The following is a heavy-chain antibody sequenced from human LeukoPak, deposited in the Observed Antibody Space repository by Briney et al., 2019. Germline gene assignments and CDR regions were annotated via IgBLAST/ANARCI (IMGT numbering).Heavy chain of an antibody. J-gene: IGHJ4*02. CDR2: IYHSGSA. D-gene: IGHD3-22*01. V-gene: IGHV4-38-2*01. CDR3: ARSPSDNSDYYPKYFDY. Sequence: SETLSLTCVVSDHSISSDYYWGWIRQPPGKGLEWIGTIYHSGSAFYNPSLKSRVTISVDTSKNQFSLKLTSVTAADTAVYYCARSPSDNSDYYPKYFDYWGRGTLVTVSS. CDR1: DHSISSDYY.